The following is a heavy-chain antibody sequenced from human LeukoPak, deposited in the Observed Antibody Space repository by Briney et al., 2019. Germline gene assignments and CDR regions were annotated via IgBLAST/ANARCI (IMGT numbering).Heavy chain of an antibody. V-gene: IGHV3-23*01. CDR3: AKKVGLVSAPLWYFDV. Sequence: GGSLRLSCAASGFTFSSYAMSWVRQAPGKGLEWVSAISGSGGSTYYADSVKGRFTISRDNSKNTLYLQMNSLRAEDTATYYCAKKVGLVSAPLWYFDVWGQGTLVAVSS. D-gene: IGHD5/OR15-5a*01. CDR2: ISGSGGST. J-gene: IGHJ4*02. CDR1: GFTFSSYA.